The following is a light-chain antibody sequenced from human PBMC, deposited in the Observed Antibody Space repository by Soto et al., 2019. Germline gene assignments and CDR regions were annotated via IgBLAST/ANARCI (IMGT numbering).Light chain of an antibody. CDR1: SGHSSYI. Sequence: QSVLTQSSSASASLGSSVKLTCTLSSGHSSYIIAWHQQQSGKAPRNLMKLEGSGSYNKGSGVPDRFSGSSSGADRYLTISNLQFEDEADYYCETWDSNTVVFGGGTKVTVL. CDR2: LEGSGSY. J-gene: IGLJ2*01. CDR3: ETWDSNTVV. V-gene: IGLV4-60*02.